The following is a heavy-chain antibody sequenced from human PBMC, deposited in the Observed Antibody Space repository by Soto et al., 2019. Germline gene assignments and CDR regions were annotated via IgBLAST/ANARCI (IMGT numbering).Heavy chain of an antibody. CDR3: AIGPRMWLAGGGY. V-gene: IGHV4-59*12. CDR2: IYYSGST. J-gene: IGHJ4*02. D-gene: IGHD6-19*01. Sequence: ETLSLTCTVSGGSISSYYWSWIRQPPGKGLEWIGYIYYSGSTNYNPSLKSRVTISVDTSKKQFSLKLSSVTAADTAVYYCAIGPRMWLAGGGYWGQGTQVTVSS. CDR1: GGSISSYY.